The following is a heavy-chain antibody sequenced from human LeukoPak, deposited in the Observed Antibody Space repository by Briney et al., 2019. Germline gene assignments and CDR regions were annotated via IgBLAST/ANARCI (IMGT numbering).Heavy chain of an antibody. Sequence: GESLKISCKGFGYTFSNYWIGWVHQMPGKGLEWMGIIYPDDSDTRYSPSFQGQVTISADKSITTAFLQWSSLKASDTAMYYCAICGDKYGSGSYGDSWGQGALVTVSS. D-gene: IGHD3-10*01. V-gene: IGHV5-51*07. J-gene: IGHJ4*02. CDR2: IYPDDSDT. CDR3: AICGDKYGSGSYGDS. CDR1: GYTFSNYW.